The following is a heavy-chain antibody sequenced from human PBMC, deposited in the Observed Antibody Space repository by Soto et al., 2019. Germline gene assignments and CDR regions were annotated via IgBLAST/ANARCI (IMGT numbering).Heavy chain of an antibody. D-gene: IGHD3-10*01. CDR3: ARRVIGSSRAFDI. Sequence: GGTLRLSGSASGFAFTGHPMSWVRQAPEKGLEWVAGISDGGDLTYNADSVKGRFTISRDNSRNTLYLQMNSLRAEDTAVYYCARRVIGSSRAFDIWGQGTMVSVSS. V-gene: IGHV3-23*01. CDR2: ISDGGDLT. CDR1: GFAFTGHP. J-gene: IGHJ3*02.